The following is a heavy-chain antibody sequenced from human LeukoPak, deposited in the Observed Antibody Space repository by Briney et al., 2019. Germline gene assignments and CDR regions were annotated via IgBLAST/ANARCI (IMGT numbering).Heavy chain of an antibody. CDR1: GFTFSSYS. D-gene: IGHD3-3*01. Sequence: GGSLRLSCAASGFTFSSYSMNWVRQAPGKGLEWVSSISSSSSYIYYADSVKGRFTISRDNAKNSLYLQMNSLRAEDTAVYYCARAAPLDLTPYYYYGMDVWGQGTTVTVSS. CDR3: ARAAPLDLTPYYYYGMDV. CDR2: ISSSSSYI. J-gene: IGHJ6*02. V-gene: IGHV3-21*01.